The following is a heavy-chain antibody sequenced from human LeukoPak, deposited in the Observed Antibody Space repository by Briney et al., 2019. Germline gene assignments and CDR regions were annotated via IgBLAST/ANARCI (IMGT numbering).Heavy chain of an antibody. CDR3: VKDRWFGELFDY. J-gene: IGHJ4*02. V-gene: IGHV3-23*01. CDR1: GFTFSSYA. D-gene: IGHD3-10*01. Sequence: GGSLRLSCAASGFTFSSYAMSWVRQASGKGLEWVSAISGSGGSTYYADSVKGRFTISRDNSKNTLYLQMNSLRAEDTAVYYCVKDRWFGELFDYWGQGTLVTVSS. CDR2: ISGSGGST.